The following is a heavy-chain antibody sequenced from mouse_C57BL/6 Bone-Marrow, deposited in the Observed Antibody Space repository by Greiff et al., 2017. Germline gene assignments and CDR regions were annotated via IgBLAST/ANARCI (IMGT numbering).Heavy chain of an antibody. V-gene: IGHV1-63*01. J-gene: IGHJ2*01. CDR1: GYTFTNYW. CDR3: ARLYDYDALYYFDY. CDR2: IYPGGGYT. Sequence: QVQLKESGAELVRPGTSVKMSCKASGYTFTNYWIGWAKQRPGHGLEWIGDIYPGGGYTNYNEKFKGKATLTADKSSSTAYMQFSSLTSEDSAIYYCARLYDYDALYYFDYWGQGTTLTVSS. D-gene: IGHD2-4*01.